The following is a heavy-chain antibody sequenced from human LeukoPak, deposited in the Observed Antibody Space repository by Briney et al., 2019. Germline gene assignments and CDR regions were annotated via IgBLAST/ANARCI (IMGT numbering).Heavy chain of an antibody. CDR3: AKLYGSGSYYNSY. J-gene: IGHJ4*02. V-gene: IGHV3-30-3*01. D-gene: IGHD3-10*01. CDR2: TSYDGSNK. CDR1: GFTFSSYA. Sequence: PGGSLRLSCAASGFTFSSYAMHWVRQAPGKGLEWVAVTSYDGSNKYYADSVKGRFTISRDNSKNTLYLQMNSLRAEDTAVYYCAKLYGSGSYYNSYWGQGTLVTVSS.